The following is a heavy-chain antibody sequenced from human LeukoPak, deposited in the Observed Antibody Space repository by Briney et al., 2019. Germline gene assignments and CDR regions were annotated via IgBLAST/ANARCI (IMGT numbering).Heavy chain of an antibody. CDR2: IYYSGTT. CDR3: ARLDAGYSGYFDH. V-gene: IGHV4-59*08. Sequence: SETLSLTCTVSGGSMSRYYWTWIRQPPGKGLEWIGYIYYSGTTNYNPSLKSRLTISLDTPRSQFSLKLNSVTAADTAVYYCARLDAGYSGYFDHWGQGALVTVSS. CDR1: GGSMSRYY. J-gene: IGHJ4*02. D-gene: IGHD4-23*01.